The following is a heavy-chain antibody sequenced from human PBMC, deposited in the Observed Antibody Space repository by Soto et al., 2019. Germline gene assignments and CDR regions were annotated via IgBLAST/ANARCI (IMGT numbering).Heavy chain of an antibody. V-gene: IGHV3-7*04. D-gene: IGHD3-22*01. J-gene: IGHJ6*02. CDR3: ARFYYDSSGFLQSPNYYYYGMAV. CDR2: IKQDGSEK. CDR1: GFTFSSYW. Sequence: QPGGYVRLACAASGFTFSSYWMSWVRQAPGKGLEWVANIKQDGSEKYYVDSVKGRFTNSRDNAKNSLYLQMNSLRAEDTAVYYCARFYYDSSGFLQSPNYYYYGMAVRGQRTTVT.